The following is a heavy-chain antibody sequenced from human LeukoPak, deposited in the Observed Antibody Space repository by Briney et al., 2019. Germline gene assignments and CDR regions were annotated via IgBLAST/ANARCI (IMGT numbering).Heavy chain of an antibody. CDR3: ARRRRSGSQVLDF. V-gene: IGHV4-34*01. J-gene: IGHJ4*02. CDR2: INHSGST. Sequence: SETLSLTCAVYGGSFSDYYWCWIRNPPGKGLECIGEINHSGSTNYNSSLKSRVIISVDTSKNQFSLRLSSVTAADTAAYYCARRRRSGSQVLDFWGQGTLVTVSS. D-gene: IGHD1-26*01. CDR1: GGSFSDYY.